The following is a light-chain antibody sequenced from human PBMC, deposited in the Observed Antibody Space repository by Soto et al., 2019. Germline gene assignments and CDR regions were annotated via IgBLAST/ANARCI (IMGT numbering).Light chain of an antibody. J-gene: IGKJ2*01. Sequence: DIVMTQSPDSLAVSLGERATINCKSSQSVLYSSNNKNYLAWYQQKPGQPPKLLIYWASTRESGVPDRFSGSGSGTDFPLTISSLQAEDGAVYYCQQCYSPPYTFGQGTKLEIK. CDR1: QSVLYSSNNKNY. CDR2: WAS. CDR3: QQCYSPPYT. V-gene: IGKV4-1*01.